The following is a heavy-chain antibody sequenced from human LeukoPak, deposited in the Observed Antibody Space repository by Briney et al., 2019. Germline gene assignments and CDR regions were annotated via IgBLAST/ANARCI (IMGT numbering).Heavy chain of an antibody. J-gene: IGHJ4*02. V-gene: IGHV3-48*04. CDR2: ISSSSSTI. CDR1: GFTFSSYS. D-gene: IGHD6-13*01. CDR3: ARDPGIAAAKGGY. Sequence: GGSLRLSCAASGFTFSSYSINWVRQAPGKGLEWVSYISSSSSTIYYADSVKGRFTISRDNAKNSLYLQMNSLRAEDTAVYYCARDPGIAAAKGGYWGQGTLVTVSS.